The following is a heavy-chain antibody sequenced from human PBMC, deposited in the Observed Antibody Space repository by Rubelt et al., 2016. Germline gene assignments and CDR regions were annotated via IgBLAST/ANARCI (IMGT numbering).Heavy chain of an antibody. J-gene: IGHJ5*02. CDR2: INPNSGGT. V-gene: IGHV1-2*02. CDR3: AREVVSDNWFDP. CDR1: GYTFTGYY. D-gene: IGHD2-21*01. Sequence: EGKMPGASVKVSCKASGYTFTGYYMHWVRQAPGQGLEWMGWINPNSGGTNYAQKFQGRVTMTRDTSISTAYMELSRLRSDDTAVYYCAREVVSDNWFDPWGQGTLVTVSS.